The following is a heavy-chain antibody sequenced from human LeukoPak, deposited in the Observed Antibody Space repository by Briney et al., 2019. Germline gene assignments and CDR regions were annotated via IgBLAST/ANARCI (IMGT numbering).Heavy chain of an antibody. CDR3: ARRVAVDY. J-gene: IGHJ4*02. Sequence: PGGSLRLSCAASGFXFSSYWMSWVRQAPGKGLEWVANIKQDGSEKYYVDSVKGQFTISRDNAKNSLYLQMNSLRAEDTAVYYCARRVAVDYWGQGTLVTVSS. CDR1: GFXFSSYW. V-gene: IGHV3-7*05. CDR2: IKQDGSEK.